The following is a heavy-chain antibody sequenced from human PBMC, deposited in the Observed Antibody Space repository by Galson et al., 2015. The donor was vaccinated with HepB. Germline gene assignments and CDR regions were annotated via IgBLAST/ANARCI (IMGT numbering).Heavy chain of an antibody. CDR3: AREGEVAGPTGSLAF. Sequence: SLRLSCAASGFIFNTHAFNWVRQAPGKGLEWVSSISSRSTYIYYANSVKDRFTVSRDNARRSLYLQMNSLTAEDTAVYYCAREGEVAGPTGSLAFWGQGTLVTVSS. CDR1: GFIFNTHA. D-gene: IGHD6-19*01. V-gene: IGHV3-21*01. CDR2: ISSRSTYI. J-gene: IGHJ4*02.